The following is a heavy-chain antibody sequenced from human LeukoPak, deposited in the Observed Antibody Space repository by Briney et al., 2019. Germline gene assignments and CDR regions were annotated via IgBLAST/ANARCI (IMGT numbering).Heavy chain of an antibody. CDR1: EYSFTTYW. CDR2: IYPGDSDT. V-gene: IGHV5-51*01. J-gene: IGHJ4*02. D-gene: IGHD4-23*01. Sequence: GESLKISCKGSEYSFTTYWIGWVRQMPGKGLEWMGIIYPGDSDTRYSPSFQGQVTISADKSISTAYLQWSTLKALDTAIYYCARRGYGGNSPYFDYWGQGTLVTVSS. CDR3: ARRGYGGNSPYFDY.